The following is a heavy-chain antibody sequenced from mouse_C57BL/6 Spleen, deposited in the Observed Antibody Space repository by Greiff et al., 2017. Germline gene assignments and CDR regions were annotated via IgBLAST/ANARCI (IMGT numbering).Heavy chain of an antibody. CDR2: FYPGSGSI. J-gene: IGHJ1*03. D-gene: IGHD1-1*01. CDR1: GYTFTEYT. CDR3: ARHEGLITTVVGGYFDV. V-gene: IGHV1-62-2*01. Sequence: QVQLQQSGAELVKPGASVKLSCKASGYTFTEYTIHWVKQRSGQGLEWIGWFYPGSGSIKYNEKFKDKATLTADKSSSTVYMELSRVTSEDSAVYFCARHEGLITTVVGGYFDVWGTGTTVTVSS.